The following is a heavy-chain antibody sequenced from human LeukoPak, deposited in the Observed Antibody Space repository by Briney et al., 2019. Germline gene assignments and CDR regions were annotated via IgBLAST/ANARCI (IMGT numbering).Heavy chain of an antibody. J-gene: IGHJ6*02. CDR2: INPNSGGT. D-gene: IGHD2-2*01. Sequence: GASVKVSCKASGNTFTGYYMHWVRQAPGQGLEWMGWINPNSGGTNYAQKFQGWVTMTRDTSISTAYMELSRLRSDDTAVYYCARGVVVPAAMRGGDYYYYGMDVWGQGTTVTVSS. CDR1: GNTFTGYY. V-gene: IGHV1-2*04. CDR3: ARGVVVPAAMRGGDYYYYGMDV.